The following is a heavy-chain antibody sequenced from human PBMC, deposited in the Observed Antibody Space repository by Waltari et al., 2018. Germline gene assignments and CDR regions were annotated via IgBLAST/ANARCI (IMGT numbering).Heavy chain of an antibody. Sequence: QVQLEESGGGVVQPGRSLRLSCAASGFSFSSYGMHWVRQAPGKGLEWVAVIGHDGSLKYYADSVRGRFTISRDNSKNTLFLGMNSLRGEDTAVYYCAKENNDLLCDSWGQGTQVTVSS. J-gene: IGHJ5*01. D-gene: IGHD2-15*01. CDR1: GFSFSSYG. CDR2: IGHDGSLK. V-gene: IGHV3-30*18. CDR3: AKENNDLLCDS.